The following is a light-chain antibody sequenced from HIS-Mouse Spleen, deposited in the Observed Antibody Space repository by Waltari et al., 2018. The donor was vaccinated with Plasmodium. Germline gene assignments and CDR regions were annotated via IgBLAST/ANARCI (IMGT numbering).Light chain of an antibody. V-gene: IGKV3-15*01. Sequence: EIVTTQSPATLAASPGEGATISCRARRSVSSNLAWYQQKPGQAPRHLIYGASTRATGIPARFSGSGSGTEFTLTISSLQSEDFAVYYCQQYNNWSFTFGPGTKVDIK. CDR2: GAS. CDR3: QQYNNWSFT. J-gene: IGKJ3*01. CDR1: RSVSSN.